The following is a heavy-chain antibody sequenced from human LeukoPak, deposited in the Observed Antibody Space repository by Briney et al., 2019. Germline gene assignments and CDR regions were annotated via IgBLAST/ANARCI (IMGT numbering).Heavy chain of an antibody. D-gene: IGHD5-18*01. J-gene: IGHJ4*02. V-gene: IGHV3-30*04. CDR3: ASPMWDTAVHDY. CDR1: GFTFSSYA. Sequence: GGSLRLSCAASGFTFSSYAMNWVRKAPGKGLEWVAVISYDGSNKYYADSVKGRFTISRDNSKNTLYLQMNSLRAEDTAVYYCASPMWDTAVHDYWGQGTLVTVSS. CDR2: ISYDGSNK.